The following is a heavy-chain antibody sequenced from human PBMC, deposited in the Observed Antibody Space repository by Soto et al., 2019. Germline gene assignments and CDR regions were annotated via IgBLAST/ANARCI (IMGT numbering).Heavy chain of an antibody. CDR3: ARVGAINSPYGSGSYYNSNYYYGMDV. Sequence: SVKVSCKASGGTFSSYAISWVRQAPGQGLEWMGGIIPIFGTANYAQKFQGRVTITADESTSTAYMELSSLRSEDTAVYYCARVGAINSPYGSGSYYNSNYYYGMDVWGQGTTVTVSS. V-gene: IGHV1-69*13. D-gene: IGHD3-10*01. CDR1: GGTFSSYA. J-gene: IGHJ6*02. CDR2: IIPIFGTA.